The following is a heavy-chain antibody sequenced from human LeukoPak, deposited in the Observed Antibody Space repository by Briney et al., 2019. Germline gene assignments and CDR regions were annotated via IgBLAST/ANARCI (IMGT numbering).Heavy chain of an antibody. J-gene: IGHJ4*02. CDR2: ISWNSGSI. V-gene: IGHV3-9*01. CDR1: GFTFDDYA. CDR3: AKVSDGVDY. D-gene: IGHD2/OR15-2a*01. Sequence: GGSLRLSCAASGFTFDDYAMHWVRQAPGKGLEWVSGISWNSGSIGYADSVKGRFTISRDNAKNSLYLQMNSLRAEDTALYYCAKVSDGVDYWGQGTLVTVSS.